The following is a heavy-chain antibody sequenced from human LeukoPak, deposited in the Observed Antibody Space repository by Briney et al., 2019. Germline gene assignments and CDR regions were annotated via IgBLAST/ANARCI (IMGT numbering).Heavy chain of an antibody. CDR2: INPNSGGT. V-gene: IGHV1-2*02. J-gene: IGHJ6*03. CDR3: ARWARLVTIQYHNYYYYMDV. CDR1: GYTFTDYY. D-gene: IGHD3-9*01. Sequence: PRASVKVSCKTSGYTFTDYYMHWVRQAPGQGLEWMGWINPNSGGTNYAQKFQGRVTMTRDTSISTAYMELSRLRSDDTAVYYCARWARLVTIQYHNYYYYMDVWGKGTTVTVSS.